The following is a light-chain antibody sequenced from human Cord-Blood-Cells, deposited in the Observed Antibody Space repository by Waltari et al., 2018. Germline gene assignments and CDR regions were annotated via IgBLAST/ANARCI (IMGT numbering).Light chain of an antibody. J-gene: IGKJ4*01. V-gene: IGKV2-30*01. CDR3: MQGTHWPPSLT. CDR1: QVLVYSDGNTY. CDR2: KVS. Sequence: VLCVSTPAFAVTSEERRAGYCGGSQVLVYSDGNTYLNWFQQRPGQSPRRLIYKVSNRDSGVPDRFRGSGSGTDFKLKIRRVEAEDVGVYYCMQGTHWPPSLTFGGGTKVDIK.